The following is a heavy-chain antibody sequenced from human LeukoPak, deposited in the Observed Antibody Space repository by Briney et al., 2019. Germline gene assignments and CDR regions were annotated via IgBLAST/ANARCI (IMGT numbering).Heavy chain of an antibody. V-gene: IGHV3-48*03. J-gene: IGHJ4*02. Sequence: GGSLRLSCAASGFTFSSYEMNWVRQAPGKGLEWVSYISSSGSTIYYADSVKGRFTIPRGNAKNSLYLQMNSLRAEDTAVYYCARDERGYSYGNYFDYWGQGTLVTVSS. CDR3: ARDERGYSYGNYFDY. CDR2: ISSSGSTI. CDR1: GFTFSSYE. D-gene: IGHD5-18*01.